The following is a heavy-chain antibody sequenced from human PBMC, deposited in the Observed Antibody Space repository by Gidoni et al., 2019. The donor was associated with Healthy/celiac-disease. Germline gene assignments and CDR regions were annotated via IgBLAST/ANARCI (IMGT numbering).Heavy chain of an antibody. CDR2: ISYDGSNK. CDR3: ASGYGSGSYSLGD. Sequence: QVQLVESGGGVVQPGRSLRLSSAASGFTFSSYAMDWVRQAPGKGLEWVAVISYDGSNKYYADSVKGRFTISRDNSKNTLYLQMNSLRAEDTAVYYCASGYGSGSYSLGDWGQGTLVTVSS. J-gene: IGHJ4*02. CDR1: GFTFSSYA. D-gene: IGHD3-10*01. V-gene: IGHV3-30-3*02.